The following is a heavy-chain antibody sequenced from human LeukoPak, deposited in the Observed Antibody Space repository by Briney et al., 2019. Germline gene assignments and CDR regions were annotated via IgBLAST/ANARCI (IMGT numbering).Heavy chain of an antibody. D-gene: IGHD2-2*01. CDR1: GGSFSGYY. CDR3: ARDILTSSPLQLPDGNGMDV. CDR2: INHSGST. V-gene: IGHV4-34*01. J-gene: IGHJ6*02. Sequence: SSETLSLTCAVYGGSFSGYYWSWIRQPPGKGLEWIGEINHSGSTNYNPSLKSRVTISVDTSKNQFSLKLSSVTAADTAVYYCARDILTSSPLQLPDGNGMDVWGQGTTVTVSS.